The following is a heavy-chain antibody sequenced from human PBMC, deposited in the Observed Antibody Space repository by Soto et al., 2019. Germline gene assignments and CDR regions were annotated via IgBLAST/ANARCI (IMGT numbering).Heavy chain of an antibody. CDR2: ILNSGSP. CDR1: RSSLYNSCFS. V-gene: IGHV4-30-4*01. CDR3: ARGSTTEKVDS. Sequence: SETLSLTCSFPRSSLYNSCFSWSWILQSPGNGLEWIGHILNSGSPYNNPSLESRVTFSADTSMNQFSLALTSVTAADTAMYYCARGSTTEKVDSWGQGILVTVS. J-gene: IGHJ4*02.